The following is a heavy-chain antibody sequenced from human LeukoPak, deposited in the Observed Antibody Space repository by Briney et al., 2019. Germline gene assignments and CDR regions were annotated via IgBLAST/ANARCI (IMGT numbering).Heavy chain of an antibody. Sequence: PGGSLRLSCAASGFTFSSYAMSWVRQAPGQGLEWVSAISGSGGSTYYADSVKGRFTISRDNSKNTLYLQMNSLRTEDTAVYYCASPLLWGSYRTDYWGQGTLVTVSS. CDR1: GFTFSSYA. CDR3: ASPLLWGSYRTDY. V-gene: IGHV3-23*01. CDR2: ISGSGGST. D-gene: IGHD3-16*02. J-gene: IGHJ4*02.